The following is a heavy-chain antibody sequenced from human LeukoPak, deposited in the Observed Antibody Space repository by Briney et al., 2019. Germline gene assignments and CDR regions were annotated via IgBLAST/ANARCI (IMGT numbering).Heavy chain of an antibody. Sequence: SSETLSLTCTVSGASISPYYWTWIRQPPGKGLEWIGYIYYSGSTNYNPSLKSRVTISVDTSKNQFSLKLSSVTAADTAVYYCARRYSNGYFDYWGQGSLVTVSS. V-gene: IGHV4-59*01. D-gene: IGHD5-18*01. J-gene: IGHJ4*02. CDR2: IYYSGST. CDR1: GASISPYY. CDR3: ARRYSNGYFDY.